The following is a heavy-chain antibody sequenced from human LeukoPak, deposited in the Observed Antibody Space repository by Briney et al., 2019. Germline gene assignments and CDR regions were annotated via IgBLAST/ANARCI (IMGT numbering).Heavy chain of an antibody. CDR3: ARAPRRALLWFGECEGWFDP. CDR1: GGSISSSSYY. D-gene: IGHD3-10*01. J-gene: IGHJ5*02. V-gene: IGHV4-39*07. CDR2: IYYSGST. Sequence: SETLSLTCTVSGGSISSSSYYWGWIRQPPGKGLEWIGSIYYSGSTYYNPSLKSRVTISVDTSENQFSLKLSSVTAADTAVYYCARAPRRALLWFGECEGWFDPWGQGTLVTVSS.